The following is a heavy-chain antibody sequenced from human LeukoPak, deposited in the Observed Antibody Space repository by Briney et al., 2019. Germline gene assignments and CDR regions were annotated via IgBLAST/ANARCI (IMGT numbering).Heavy chain of an antibody. J-gene: IGHJ4*02. CDR1: GFTFDDYA. CDR2: ISWNSGSI. D-gene: IGHD6-19*01. CDR3: AKDGSYSSGWYYFDY. Sequence: PGRSLRLSCAASGFTFDDYAMHWVRQAPGKGLEWVSGISWNSGSIGYADSVKGRFTISRNNAKNSLYLQMNSLRAEDMALYYCAKDGSYSSGWYYFDYWGQGTLVTVSS. V-gene: IGHV3-9*03.